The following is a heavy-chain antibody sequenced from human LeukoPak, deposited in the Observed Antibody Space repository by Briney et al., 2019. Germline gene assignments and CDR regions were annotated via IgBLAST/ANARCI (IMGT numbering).Heavy chain of an antibody. CDR1: GGTFSSYA. Sequence: ASVKVSCKASGGTFSSYAISWVRQAPGQGLEWMGRIIPIFGTANYAQKFQGRVTITTDESTSTAYMEPSSLRSEDTAVYYCARDSRLGATGPSFYFDYWGQGTLVTVSS. J-gene: IGHJ4*02. V-gene: IGHV1-69*05. CDR2: IIPIFGTA. D-gene: IGHD1-26*01. CDR3: ARDSRLGATGPSFYFDY.